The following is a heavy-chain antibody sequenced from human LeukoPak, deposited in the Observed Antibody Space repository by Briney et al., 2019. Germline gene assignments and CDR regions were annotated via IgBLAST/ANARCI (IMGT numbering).Heavy chain of an antibody. Sequence: SQTLSLTCTVSGGSISSYYWSWTRKPAGQGLELIWRIYTNGSTNYNPSLKSRVTMSVDTSKSQYSLKLSSVTAADTAVYYCAREGTYCSRTSCYDSFLDYWGQGTLVTVSS. V-gene: IGHV4-4*07. D-gene: IGHD2-2*01. J-gene: IGHJ4*02. CDR2: IYTNGST. CDR1: GGSISSYY. CDR3: AREGTYCSRTSCYDSFLDY.